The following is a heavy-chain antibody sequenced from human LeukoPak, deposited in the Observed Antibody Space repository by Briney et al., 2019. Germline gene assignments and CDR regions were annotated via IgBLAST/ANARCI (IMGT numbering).Heavy chain of an antibody. J-gene: IGHJ3*01. Sequence: ASVKISCKASGYTFTDYYMHWVQQAPGKGLEWMGLVDPEDGETIYAEKFQGRVTITADTSTDTAYMELSSLRSEDTAVYYCATTPNRMDAFEVWGQGTMVTVSS. V-gene: IGHV1-69-2*01. CDR1: GYTFTDYY. CDR3: ATTPNRMDAFEV. D-gene: IGHD2-15*01. CDR2: VDPEDGET.